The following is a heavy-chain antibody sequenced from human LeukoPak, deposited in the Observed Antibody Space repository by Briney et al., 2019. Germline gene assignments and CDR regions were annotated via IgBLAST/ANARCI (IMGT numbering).Heavy chain of an antibody. V-gene: IGHV3-23*01. J-gene: IGHJ6*03. Sequence: GGSLRLSCAASGFTFSSYAMSWVRQAPGKGLEWVSSFSSSGGRTHYADSVRGRFTISRDNSKNTLYLQMNSLRAEDAAVYYCAKVSSSSPYYYYYMDVWGKGTMVTVAS. CDR2: FSSSGGRT. CDR1: GFTFSSYA. D-gene: IGHD2-2*01. CDR3: AKVSSSSPYYYYYMDV.